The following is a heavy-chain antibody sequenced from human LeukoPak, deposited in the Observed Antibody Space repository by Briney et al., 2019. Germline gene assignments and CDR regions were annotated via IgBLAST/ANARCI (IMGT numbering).Heavy chain of an antibody. D-gene: IGHD6-13*01. CDR1: GYTLTELS. CDR2: FDPEDGKT. Sequence: GASVKVSCKVSGYTLTELSMFWVRQAPGKGLEWMGSFDPEDGKTGYAQEFQCRVTMTEDTSTDTAYMELSSLRSEDTAVYYCATGYLVTAGLMDVWGQGTTVTVSS. J-gene: IGHJ6*02. V-gene: IGHV1-24*01. CDR3: ATGYLVTAGLMDV.